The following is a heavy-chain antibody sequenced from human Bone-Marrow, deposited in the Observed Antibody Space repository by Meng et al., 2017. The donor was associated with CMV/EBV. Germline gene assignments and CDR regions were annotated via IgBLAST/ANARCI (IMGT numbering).Heavy chain of an antibody. CDR2: ITSDGSIR. Sequence: GESLKISCAASGFTFSNYAMSWVRQAPGKGLVWVSRITSDGSIRSYADSVKGRFTVSRDNAKNTLYLQMNSLRAEDTAVYYCMEWSRGYWGQGMLFTVSS. V-gene: IGHV3-74*01. CDR3: MEWSRGY. CDR1: GFTFSNYA. D-gene: IGHD3-3*01. J-gene: IGHJ4*02.